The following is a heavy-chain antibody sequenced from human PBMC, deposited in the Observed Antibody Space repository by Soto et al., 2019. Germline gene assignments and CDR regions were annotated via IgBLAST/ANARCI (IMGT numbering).Heavy chain of an antibody. CDR3: ARALYDFWSGYYRGDWFDP. D-gene: IGHD3-3*01. V-gene: IGHV3-30-3*01. CDR2: ISYDGSNK. J-gene: IGHJ5*02. Sequence: QVQLVESGGGVVQPGRSLRLSCAASGFTFSSYAMHWVRQAPGKGLEWVAVISYDGSNKYYADSVKGRFTISRDNSKNTLYLQMNSLRAEETAVYYCARALYDFWSGYYRGDWFDPWGQGTLVTVSS. CDR1: GFTFSSYA.